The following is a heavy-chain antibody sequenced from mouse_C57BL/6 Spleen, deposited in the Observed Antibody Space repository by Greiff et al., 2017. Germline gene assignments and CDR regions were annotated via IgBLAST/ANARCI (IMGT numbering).Heavy chain of an antibody. Sequence: QVQLQQPGAELVRPGASVTLSCKASGYTFTDYEMHWVKQTPVHGLEWIGAIDPETGGTAYNQKFKGKAILTADKSSSTAYMELRSLTSEDSAVYYCTSYGNFYAMDYWGQGTSVTVSS. J-gene: IGHJ4*01. CDR1: GYTFTDYE. CDR2: IDPETGGT. V-gene: IGHV1-15*01. D-gene: IGHD2-1*01. CDR3: TSYGNFYAMDY.